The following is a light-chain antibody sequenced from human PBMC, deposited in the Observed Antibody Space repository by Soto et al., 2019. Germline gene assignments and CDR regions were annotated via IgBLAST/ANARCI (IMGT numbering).Light chain of an antibody. J-gene: IGKJ5*01. CDR2: AAS. CDR3: QQGHSNPIT. CDR1: QSISSY. Sequence: IQMTQSPSSLSAYVGDRVTITCRASQSISSYLNWYQQKPGKAPKLLIYAASSLQSGVPSRFSGSGSGTDFTLTISSLQPEDFATYYCQQGHSNPITLGQGTRLEIK. V-gene: IGKV1-39*01.